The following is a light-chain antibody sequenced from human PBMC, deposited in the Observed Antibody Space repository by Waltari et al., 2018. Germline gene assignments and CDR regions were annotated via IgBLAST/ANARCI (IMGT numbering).Light chain of an antibody. CDR3: QQRSNWPPVYT. V-gene: IGKV3-11*01. CDR1: QSVSSY. Sequence: EIVLTQSPATLSLSQGERPTLSCRASQSVSSYSAWYQQKPGQAPRLLIYDASNRATGIPARFSGSGSGTDFTLTISSLEPEDFAVYYCQQRSNWPPVYTFGQGTKLEIK. J-gene: IGKJ2*01. CDR2: DAS.